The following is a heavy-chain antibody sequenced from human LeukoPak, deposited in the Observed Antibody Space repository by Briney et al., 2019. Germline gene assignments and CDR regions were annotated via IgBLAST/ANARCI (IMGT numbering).Heavy chain of an antibody. J-gene: IGHJ2*01. D-gene: IGHD5-24*01. CDR3: ARECRDSYRNYWYFDI. CDR1: GGSFSGYY. Sequence: PSETLTLTCAVYGGSFSGYYWSWIRQPPGKGLEWIGEINHSGSTNYNLSIKRRATISVDTSKNQSSLRLSSVTAADTAVYYCARECRDSYRNYWYFDIWGRGTLSLSPQ. V-gene: IGHV4-34*01. CDR2: INHSGST.